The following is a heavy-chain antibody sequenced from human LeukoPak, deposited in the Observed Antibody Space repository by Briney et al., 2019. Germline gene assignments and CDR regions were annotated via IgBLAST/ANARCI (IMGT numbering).Heavy chain of an antibody. CDR1: GFTFSSYS. Sequence: PGGSLRLSRAASGFTFSSYSMNWVRQAPGKGLEWVSSISSSSSYIYYADSVKGRFTISRDNAKNSLYLQMNSLRAEDTAVYYCAREAYCGGDCNPYNWFDPWGQGTLVTVSS. J-gene: IGHJ5*02. D-gene: IGHD2-21*02. CDR3: AREAYCGGDCNPYNWFDP. V-gene: IGHV3-21*01. CDR2: ISSSSSYI.